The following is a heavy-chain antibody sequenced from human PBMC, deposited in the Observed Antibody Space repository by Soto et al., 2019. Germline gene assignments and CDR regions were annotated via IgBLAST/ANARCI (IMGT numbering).Heavy chain of an antibody. Sequence: QVQLQESGPGLVKPSQTLSLTCTVSGGSISSVDYYWSWIRQHPGKSLEWIGYIYYSGSTYYNPSLESRVTISVDTSKNQFSLKLSSVTAADTAVYYCARWWSGSRQGFDPWGQGTLVTVSS. CDR2: IYYSGST. CDR3: ARWWSGSRQGFDP. D-gene: IGHD3-3*01. V-gene: IGHV4-31*03. J-gene: IGHJ5*02. CDR1: GGSISSVDYY.